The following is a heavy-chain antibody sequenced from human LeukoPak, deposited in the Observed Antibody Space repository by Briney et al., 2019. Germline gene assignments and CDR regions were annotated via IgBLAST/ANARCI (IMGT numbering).Heavy chain of an antibody. Sequence: PGGSLRLSCAASGFTFSSYAMSWVRQAPGKGLEWVSVISNSGSSTYYADSVKGRFTIPRDNSKNTLYLQMKSLRAEDTAVYYCAKSPNFWSGFDAWGQGTMVTVSS. CDR2: ISNSGSST. D-gene: IGHD3-3*01. V-gene: IGHV3-23*01. J-gene: IGHJ3*01. CDR1: GFTFSSYA. CDR3: AKSPNFWSGFDA.